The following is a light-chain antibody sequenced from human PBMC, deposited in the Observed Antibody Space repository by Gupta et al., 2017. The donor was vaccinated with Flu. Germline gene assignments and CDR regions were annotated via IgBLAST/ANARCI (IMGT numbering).Light chain of an antibody. V-gene: IGKV1D-16*01. Sequence: DIQMTQSPSSLFASVGDRVIITCRASQSISNSLGWYQQKPQKAPKSLIYGASSLQKGVPSRFSGSGSGREFTLTISSLQPEDFGTYYCRQYGDYPITFGQGTRLEIK. CDR2: GAS. J-gene: IGKJ5*01. CDR1: QSISNS. CDR3: RQYGDYPIT.